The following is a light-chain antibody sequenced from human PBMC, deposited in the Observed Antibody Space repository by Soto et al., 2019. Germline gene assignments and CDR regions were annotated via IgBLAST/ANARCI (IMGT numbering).Light chain of an antibody. Sequence: QSVLTQPASVSGSPGQSITISGTGTSSDIGGYNFVSWYQQHPGKAPKLMIYDVSNRPSGISDRFSGSKSGNTASLTISGLQAEDEADYYCSTYTRSNRVFGGGTKLTVL. CDR3: STYTRSNRV. J-gene: IGLJ3*02. V-gene: IGLV2-14*03. CDR2: DVS. CDR1: SSDIGGYNF.